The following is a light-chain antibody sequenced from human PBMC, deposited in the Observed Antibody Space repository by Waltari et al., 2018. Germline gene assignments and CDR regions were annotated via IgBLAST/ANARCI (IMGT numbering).Light chain of an antibody. CDR2: TVN. V-gene: IGLV2-23*02. Sequence: QSALTQPASVSGSPGQSITISCSGTSSAVGRYNLVSWFQQYPDKAPKIIIFTVNKRPAGVSKRFSGAKSGNTASLTISGLQAEDEADYYCCSYAGSGIYVFGTGAKVTVL. CDR1: SSAVGRYNL. CDR3: CSYAGSGIYV. J-gene: IGLJ1*01.